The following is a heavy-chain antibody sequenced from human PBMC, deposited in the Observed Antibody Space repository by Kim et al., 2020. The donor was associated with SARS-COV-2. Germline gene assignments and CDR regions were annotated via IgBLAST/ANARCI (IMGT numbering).Heavy chain of an antibody. Sequence: GNTKYSQKFQGGVTITRDTSASTAYMKLSSLRSEDTAVYYCARITDTTGCWGQGTLVTVSS. V-gene: IGHV1-3*01. D-gene: IGHD1-7*01. J-gene: IGHJ4*02. CDR3: ARITDTTGC. CDR2: GNT.